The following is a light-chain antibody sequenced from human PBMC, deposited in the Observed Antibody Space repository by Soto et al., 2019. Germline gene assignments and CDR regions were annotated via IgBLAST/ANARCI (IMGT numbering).Light chain of an antibody. J-gene: IGKJ2*01. CDR3: QQSFSTPQT. Sequence: DIQMTQSPSSLSASVGDRVTITCRAGQSIRNYLNWYQQKPGKAPKLLIYATSSLQSGVPSRFSGSGSGTDFTLTISSLQPEDFATYYCQQSFSTPQTFGQGTKLEIK. V-gene: IGKV1-39*01. CDR2: ATS. CDR1: QSIRNY.